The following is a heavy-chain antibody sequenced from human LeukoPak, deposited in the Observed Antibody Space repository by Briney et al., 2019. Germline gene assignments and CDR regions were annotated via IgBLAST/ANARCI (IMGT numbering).Heavy chain of an antibody. CDR2: MHHSGTT. Sequence: PSETLSLTCTVSGGSLNPYYWTWIRQPPGKGLEWIGYMHHSGTTNHNPSLKRRVTISVDTSKNQFSLSLTSVTAADTAIYYCARGLKDDFWSGYFRFDYWGQGTLVTVSS. CDR3: ARGLKDDFWSGYFRFDY. V-gene: IGHV4-59*01. J-gene: IGHJ4*02. CDR1: GGSLNPYY. D-gene: IGHD3-3*01.